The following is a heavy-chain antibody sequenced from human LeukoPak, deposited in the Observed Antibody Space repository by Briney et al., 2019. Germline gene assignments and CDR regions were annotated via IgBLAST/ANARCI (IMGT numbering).Heavy chain of an antibody. Sequence: ASVKVSCKASGYTFTSYYMHWVRQAPGQGLEWMGIINPSGGSTSYAQKFQGRVTMTRDTSTSTVYMELSSLRSEDTAVYYCARENGVAVAGSSAEYFQHWGQGTLVTVS. CDR3: ARENGVAVAGSSAEYFQH. V-gene: IGHV1-46*01. CDR1: GYTFTSYY. CDR2: INPSGGST. D-gene: IGHD6-19*01. J-gene: IGHJ1*01.